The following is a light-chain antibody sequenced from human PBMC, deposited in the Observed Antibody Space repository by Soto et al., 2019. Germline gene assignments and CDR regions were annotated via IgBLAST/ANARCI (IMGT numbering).Light chain of an antibody. V-gene: IGLV2-8*01. CDR3: SSYAASNNLGV. CDR2: EVS. J-gene: IGLJ2*01. CDR1: SSDVGGYNY. Sequence: QSALTQPPSASGSPGQSVTISCIGTSSDVGGYNYVSWYQQHPGKAPKLMIYEVSKRPSGVPDRFSGSKSGNTASLNVSGLQAEDEADYYCSSYAASNNLGVFGGGTKLTVL.